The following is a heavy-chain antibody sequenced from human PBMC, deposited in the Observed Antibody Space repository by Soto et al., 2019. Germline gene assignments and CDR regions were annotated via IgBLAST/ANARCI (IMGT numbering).Heavy chain of an antibody. D-gene: IGHD3-3*01. CDR3: ARHPPAISLSDH. V-gene: IGHV4-39*01. CDR1: GGSISSSSYY. Sequence: QLQLQESGPGLVKPSETLSLTCTVSGGSISSSSYYWGWIRQPPGKGLEWIGSIYYSGSTYYNPSLQSRVPLSVDTSKNQFSLKLSSVTAADTAVYYCARHPPAISLSDHWGQGTLVTVSS. J-gene: IGHJ4*02. CDR2: IYYSGST.